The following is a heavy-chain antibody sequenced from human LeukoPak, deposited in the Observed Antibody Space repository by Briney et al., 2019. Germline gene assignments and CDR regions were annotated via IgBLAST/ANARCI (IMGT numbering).Heavy chain of an antibody. V-gene: IGHV4-59*01. CDR2: IHYNGRT. J-gene: IGHJ4*02. Sequence: SETLSLTCTVSGGSMYDYYWSWIRQPPVKELEWIGHIHYNGRTNYNPSLESPATISIDMSKNQFSLNLSSVTAADTAVYYCARVRLSGVIDYWGQGTLVTVSS. D-gene: IGHD2-15*01. CDR3: ARVRLSGVIDY. CDR1: GGSMYDYY.